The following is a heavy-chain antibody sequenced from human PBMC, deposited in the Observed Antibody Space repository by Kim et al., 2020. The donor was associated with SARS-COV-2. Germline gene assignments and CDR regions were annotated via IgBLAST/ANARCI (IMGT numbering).Heavy chain of an antibody. CDR3: GRGRQEMSPYHYQYSMDG. CDR1: ADSVSYNNW. Sequence: SETLSLTCNVSADSVSYNNWWTLVRQAPGKGLEWIGEIYRDGRTSYKPSLKGRVTISVDKSKNQFYLKVTSVTPADTAVYFCGRGRQEMSPYHYQYSMDGWGQGTTVIVSS. J-gene: IGHJ6*02. D-gene: IGHD3-16*01. CDR2: IYRDGRT. V-gene: IGHV4-4*02.